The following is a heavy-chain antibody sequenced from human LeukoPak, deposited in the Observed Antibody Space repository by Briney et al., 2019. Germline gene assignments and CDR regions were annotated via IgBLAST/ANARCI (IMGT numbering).Heavy chain of an antibody. CDR3: VRVWPPNAVDRGMTYSYFNALDV. CDR2: LSPYDGNT. Sequence: ASVKVSCKASNYTFASYGLSWVRQAPGQGLQWVGWLSPYDGNTDYAQRFQARVTMTIDRATRTVYMDLKRLRLDDTAVYYCVRVWPPNAVDRGMTYSYFNALDVWGQGTTVIVSS. J-gene: IGHJ6*02. CDR1: NYTFASYG. V-gene: IGHV1-18*01. D-gene: IGHD1-1*01.